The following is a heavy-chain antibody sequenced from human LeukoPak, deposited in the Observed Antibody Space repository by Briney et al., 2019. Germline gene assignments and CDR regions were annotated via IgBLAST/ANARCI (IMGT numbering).Heavy chain of an antibody. CDR2: ISGSGGST. J-gene: IGHJ4*02. CDR3: ARGYYDSSGYFDY. Sequence: GGSLRLSCAASGFTFSSYAMSWVRQAPGKGLEWVSAISGSGGSTYYADSVKGRFTISRDNSKNTLYLQMNSLRAEDTAVYYCARGYYDSSGYFDYWGQGTLVTVSS. D-gene: IGHD3-22*01. CDR1: GFTFSSYA. V-gene: IGHV3-23*01.